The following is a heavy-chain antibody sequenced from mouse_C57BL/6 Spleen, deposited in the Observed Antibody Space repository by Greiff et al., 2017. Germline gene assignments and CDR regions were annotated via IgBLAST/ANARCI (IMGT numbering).Heavy chain of an antibody. CDR2: INPGNGGT. D-gene: IGHD1-1*01. J-gene: IGHJ3*01. CDR3: ARDNYYGSRAWFAY. CDR1: GYTFTSYW. V-gene: IGHV1-53*01. Sequence: QVQLQQPGTELVKPGASVKLSCKASGYTFTSYWMHWVKQRPGQGLEWIGNINPGNGGTNYNEKFKSKATLTVDKSSSTAYMQLSSLTSEDSAVYYCARDNYYGSRAWFAYWGQGTLVTVSA.